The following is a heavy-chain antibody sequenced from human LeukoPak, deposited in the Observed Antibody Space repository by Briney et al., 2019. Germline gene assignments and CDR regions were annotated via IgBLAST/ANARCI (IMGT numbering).Heavy chain of an antibody. J-gene: IGHJ5*02. CDR3: ARDAGGTWFDP. CDR1: GGCIGTFS. Sequence: SETLSLTCTVSGGCIGTFSWNWIRQPPGQGLEWIGYVNSNGGTYNNSSLKSRVTVSLDMSKNQFSLKLSSATAADTPVYYCARDAGGTWFDPWGQGILVTVSS. V-gene: IGHV4-59*01. CDR2: VNSNGGT.